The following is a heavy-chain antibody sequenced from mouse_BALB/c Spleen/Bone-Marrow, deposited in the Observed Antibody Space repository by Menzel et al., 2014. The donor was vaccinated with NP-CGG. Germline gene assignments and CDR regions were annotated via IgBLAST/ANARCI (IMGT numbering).Heavy chain of an antibody. CDR3: AGDVAY. J-gene: IGHJ3*01. CDR1: GYAFTNYW. D-gene: IGHD3-3*01. CDR2: IYPGSGNT. Sequence: VNVVESGAELVRPGTSVKISCKASGYAFTNYWLGWVKQRPGHGLEWIGDIYPGSGNTYYNEKFKGKATLTADKSSSTAYMQLSSLTSEDSAVYFCAGDVAYWGQGTLVTVSA. V-gene: IGHV1-63*01.